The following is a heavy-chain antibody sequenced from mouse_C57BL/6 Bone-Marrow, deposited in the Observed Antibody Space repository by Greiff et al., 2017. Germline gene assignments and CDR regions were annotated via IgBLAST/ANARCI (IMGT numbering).Heavy chain of an antibody. D-gene: IGHD3-2*02. CDR3: ARRARQLRLRDAMDY. CDR1: GYSFTGYY. V-gene: IGHV1-42*01. Sequence: EVQLQQSGAELARPGASVKISCKASGYSFTGYYMNWVKQSPEKSLEWIGEINPSTGGTTYNQKFKAKATLTVDKSSSTAYMQLKSLTSEDSAVYYCARRARQLRLRDAMDYWGQGTSVTVSS. J-gene: IGHJ4*01. CDR2: INPSTGGT.